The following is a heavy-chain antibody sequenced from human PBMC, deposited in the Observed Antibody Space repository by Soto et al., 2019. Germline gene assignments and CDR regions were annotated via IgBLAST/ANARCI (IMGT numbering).Heavy chain of an antibody. CDR2: TYYRGNT. J-gene: IGHJ4*02. CDR1: VGSIDSTDFS. V-gene: IGHV4-39*01. D-gene: IGHD3-16*01. Sequence: QLQLQESGPGLVKPWETLSLTCGFSVGSIDSTDFSWVWVRQPPGEGLEWIGSTYYRGNTYYNSSLRSRVTLSVDTSKSQFSLRLSSVTAADTAVYFCARHGHWAPLDDWGQGTLVTVSS. CDR3: ARHGHWAPLDD.